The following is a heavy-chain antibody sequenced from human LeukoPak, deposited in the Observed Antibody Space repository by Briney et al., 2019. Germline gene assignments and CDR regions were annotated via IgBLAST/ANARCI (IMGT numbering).Heavy chain of an antibody. D-gene: IGHD1-26*01. V-gene: IGHV4-39*01. CDR3: ARQKWEQQGRDYYFYGLDV. J-gene: IGHJ6*02. Sequence: SETLSLTCTVSGGSISSSSYYWGWIRQPPGKGLEWIGSIYYSGSTYYNPSLKSRVTISVDTSKNQFSLKLSSVTAADTAVYYCARQKWEQQGRDYYFYGLDVWAQGPRSPSP. CDR2: IYYSGST. CDR1: GGSISSSSYY.